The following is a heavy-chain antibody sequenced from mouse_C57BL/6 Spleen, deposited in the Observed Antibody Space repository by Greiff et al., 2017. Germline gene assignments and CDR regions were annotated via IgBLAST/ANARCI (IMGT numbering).Heavy chain of an antibody. J-gene: IGHJ1*03. CDR2: INPSNGGT. V-gene: IGHV1-53*01. D-gene: IGHD1-1*01. CDR3: ASEGFITTVVAPRYWYFDV. CDR1: GYTFTSYW. Sequence: VQLQQPGTELVKPGASVKLSCKASGYTFTSYWMHWVKQRPGQGLEWIGNINPSNGGTNYNEKFKSKATLTVDKSSSAAYMQLSSLTSEDSAVYHCASEGFITTVVAPRYWYFDVWGTGTTVTVSS.